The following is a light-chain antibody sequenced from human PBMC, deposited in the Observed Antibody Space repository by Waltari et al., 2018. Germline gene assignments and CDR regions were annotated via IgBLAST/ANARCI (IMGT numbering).Light chain of an antibody. CDR3: AAWDDSLSVSYV. J-gene: IGLJ1*01. CDR2: RDD. V-gene: IGLV1-47*01. Sequence: QSVLTSPPSVSGTPGQTVTISCFGTNSNIGRNSVFWYQQLPGTAPKLLIYRDDQRPSGVPDRFSGSKSGTSASLAIRGLRSEDEADYYCAAWDDSLSVSYVFGSGTKVTV. CDR1: NSNIGRNS.